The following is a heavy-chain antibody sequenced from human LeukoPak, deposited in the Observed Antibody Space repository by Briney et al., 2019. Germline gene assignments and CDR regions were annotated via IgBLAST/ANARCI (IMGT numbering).Heavy chain of an antibody. D-gene: IGHD1-26*01. CDR2: ISAYNGNT. Sequence: VASVKVSCKASGYTFTSYGISWVRQAPGQGLEWMGWISAYNGNTNYAQKLQGRVTMTTDTSTSTAYMELRSLRSDDTAVYYCARDRYTPGGSWELLRDYWGQGTLVTVSS. CDR3: ARDRYTPGGSWELLRDY. J-gene: IGHJ4*02. CDR1: GYTFTSYG. V-gene: IGHV1-18*01.